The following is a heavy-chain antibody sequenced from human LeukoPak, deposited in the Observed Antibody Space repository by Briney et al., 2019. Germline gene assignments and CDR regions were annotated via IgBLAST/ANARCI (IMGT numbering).Heavy chain of an antibody. Sequence: PGGSLRLSCAASGFTFSSYSMNWVRQAPGKGLGWVSYISSSSSTIYYADSVKGRFTISRDYAKNSLYLQMNSLRDEDTAVYYCARDRGSNDYGDYGNYYYYGMDVWGQGTTVTVSS. CDR2: ISSSSSTI. CDR3: ARDRGSNDYGDYGNYYYYGMDV. D-gene: IGHD4-17*01. V-gene: IGHV3-48*02. CDR1: GFTFSSYS. J-gene: IGHJ6*02.